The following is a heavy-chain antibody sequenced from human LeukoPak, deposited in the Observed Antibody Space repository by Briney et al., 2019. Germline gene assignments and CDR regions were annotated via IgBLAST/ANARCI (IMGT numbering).Heavy chain of an antibody. J-gene: IGHJ2*01. CDR3: ARDGGSAVKVRSGSYRGWYFDL. Sequence: PETLSLTCTVSGGSISSYYWSWIRQPPGKGLVWIGYIYYSGSTNYNPSLKSRVTISVDTSKNQFSLKLSSVTAADTAVYYCARDGGSAVKVRSGSYRGWYFDLWGRGTLVTVSS. CDR1: GGSISSYY. D-gene: IGHD1-26*01. CDR2: IYYSGST. V-gene: IGHV4-59*01.